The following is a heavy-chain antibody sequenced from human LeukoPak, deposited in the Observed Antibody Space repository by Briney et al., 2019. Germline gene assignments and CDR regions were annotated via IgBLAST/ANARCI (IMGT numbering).Heavy chain of an antibody. Sequence: GGSLRLSRAASGFTVSSNYMSWVRQAPGKGLEWASVIYSGGSTYYADSVKGRFTISRDNSKNTLYLQMNSLRAEDTAVYYCARAAAGSGWYPFDYWGQGTLVTVSS. D-gene: IGHD6-19*01. CDR2: IYSGGST. V-gene: IGHV3-66*01. CDR3: ARAAAGSGWYPFDY. J-gene: IGHJ4*02. CDR1: GFTVSSNY.